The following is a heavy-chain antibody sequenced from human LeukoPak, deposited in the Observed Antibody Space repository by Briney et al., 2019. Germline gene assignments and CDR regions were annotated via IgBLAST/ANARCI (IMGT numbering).Heavy chain of an antibody. CDR3: ARYCSSTTCYTRGGDH. V-gene: IGHV4-38-2*02. CDR2: IYHTGNT. D-gene: IGHD2-2*02. J-gene: IGHJ4*02. Sequence: KPSETLSLTCSVSGYSITSGYYWGWIRQPPGKGLEWIESIYHTGNTFYDPSFNSRVTISVDTSKNQFSLSLNSVTAADTAVYYCARYCSSTTCYTRGGDHWGQGTLVTVSS. CDR1: GYSITSGYY.